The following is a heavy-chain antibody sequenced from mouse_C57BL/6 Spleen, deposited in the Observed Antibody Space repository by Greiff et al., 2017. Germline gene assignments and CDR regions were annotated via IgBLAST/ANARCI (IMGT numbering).Heavy chain of an antibody. CDR1: GYSFTDYN. D-gene: IGHD1-1*01. J-gene: IGHJ2*01. V-gene: IGHV1-39*01. CDR2: ISPNYGTT. Sequence: VQLKESGPELVKPGASVKISCKASGYSFTDYNMNWVKQSNGKSLEWIGVISPNYGTTSYNQKFKGKATLTVDQSSSTAYMQLNSLTSEDSAVYYCAMTTVVATDYWGQGTTLTVSS. CDR3: AMTTVVATDY.